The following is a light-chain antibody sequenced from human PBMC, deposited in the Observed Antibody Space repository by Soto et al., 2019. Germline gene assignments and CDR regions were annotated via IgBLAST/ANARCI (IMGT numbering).Light chain of an antibody. CDR3: CSYTSSNPLAYV. Sequence: QSALTQPASVSGSPGQSITISCAGTSSDVGAYKYVSWYQQHPGKAPKLIIYEVSNRPSGISDRFSGSKSGNTASLTISGLQAEDEVDYYCCSYTSSNPLAYVFGTGTKLTVL. V-gene: IGLV2-14*01. J-gene: IGLJ1*01. CDR2: EVS. CDR1: SSDVGAYKY.